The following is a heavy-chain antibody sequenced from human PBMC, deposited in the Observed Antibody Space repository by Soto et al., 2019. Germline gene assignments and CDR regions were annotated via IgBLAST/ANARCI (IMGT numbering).Heavy chain of an antibody. CDR1: GGSISSSSYY. CDR2: IYYSGST. D-gene: IGHD6-6*01. J-gene: IGHJ6*02. Sequence: SETLSLTCTVSGGSISSSSYYWGWIRQPPGKGLEWIGSIYYSGSTYYNPSLKSRVTISVDTSKNQFSLKLSSVTAADTAVYYCARRSVEDIAARPALGYYYYYGMDVWGQGTTVTVSS. V-gene: IGHV4-39*01. CDR3: ARRSVEDIAARPALGYYYYYGMDV.